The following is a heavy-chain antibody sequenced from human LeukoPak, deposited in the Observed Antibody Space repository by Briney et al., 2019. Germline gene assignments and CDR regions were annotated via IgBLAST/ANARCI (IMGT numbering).Heavy chain of an antibody. D-gene: IGHD2-15*01. CDR1: GFTFSSYS. V-gene: IGHV3-21*01. J-gene: IGHJ1*01. CDR2: ISSSSSYI. CDR3: ASGPYCSGGSCYIAEYFQH. Sequence: GGSLRLSCAASGFTFSSYSMNWVRQAPGQGLEWVSSISSSSSYIYYADSMKGRFTISRDNAKNSLYLQMNSLRAEDTAVYYCASGPYCSGGSCYIAEYFQHWGQGILVTVSS.